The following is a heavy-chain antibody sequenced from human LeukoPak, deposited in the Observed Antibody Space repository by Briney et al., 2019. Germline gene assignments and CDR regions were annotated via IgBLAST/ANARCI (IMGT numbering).Heavy chain of an antibody. D-gene: IGHD2-15*01. CDR2: PNPNSGDT. CDR3: TRGYDSSYYFDY. Sequence: GASVKVCCKASEDTFTGYYIHWVRQAPGQGLEWIGRPNPNSGDTNYAQKFQGTVTMTRDTSISTAYMELSRLRSDDTAIYFCTRGYDSSYYFDYWGQGTLVTVSS. J-gene: IGHJ4*02. CDR1: EDTFTGYY. V-gene: IGHV1-2*06.